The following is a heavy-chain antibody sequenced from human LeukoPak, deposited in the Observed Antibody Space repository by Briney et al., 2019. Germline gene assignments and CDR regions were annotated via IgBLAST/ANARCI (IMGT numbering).Heavy chain of an antibody. CDR2: IWYDGSNR. CDR1: GFTFSSYG. Sequence: GGSLRLSCAASGFTFSSYGMHWVRQAPGKGLEWVAVIWYDGSNRYYADSVKGRFTISRDNSKNTLYLQMNSLRAEDTAVYYCATSGSYYRFEYWGQGTLVTVSS. J-gene: IGHJ4*02. D-gene: IGHD1-26*01. V-gene: IGHV3-33*01. CDR3: ATSGSYYRFEY.